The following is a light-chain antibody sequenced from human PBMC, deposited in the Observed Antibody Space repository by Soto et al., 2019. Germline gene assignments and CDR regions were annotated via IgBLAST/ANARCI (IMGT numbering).Light chain of an antibody. J-gene: IGKJ1*01. CDR3: QQFHYWWT. CDR1: QSVGSY. CDR2: DAS. V-gene: IGKV3-15*01. Sequence: EIVLTQSPATLSLSPGERATLSCRASQSVGSYFAWYQQKPGQVPRLLIYDASTRATGIPARFSGSGSGTEFTLTISSLQSEDFAFYYCQQFHYWWTFGQGTKVDIK.